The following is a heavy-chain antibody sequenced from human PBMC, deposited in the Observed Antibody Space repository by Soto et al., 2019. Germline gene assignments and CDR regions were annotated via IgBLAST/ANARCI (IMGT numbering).Heavy chain of an antibody. J-gene: IGHJ4*02. V-gene: IGHV4-31*03. Sequence: QVQLQESGPGLVKPSQTLSLTCTVSGGSISSGGYYWSWIRQHPGKGLEWIGYIYYSGSTYYNPSLKSRVTITVDTSKNPFSLKLSSVTAADTAVYYCAREFTMVRGVEGKGSVYYFDYWGQGTLVTVSS. CDR1: GGSISSGGYY. CDR3: AREFTMVRGVEGKGSVYYFDY. CDR2: IYYSGST. D-gene: IGHD3-10*01.